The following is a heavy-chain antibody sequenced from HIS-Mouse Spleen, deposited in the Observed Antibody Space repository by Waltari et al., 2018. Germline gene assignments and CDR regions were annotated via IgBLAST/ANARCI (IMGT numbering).Heavy chain of an antibody. CDR2: ISISSSTI. D-gene: IGHD1-26*01. V-gene: IGHV3-48*01. CDR1: GFTFSSDS. CDR3: ARGASGSYYLVSVSDY. Sequence: EVQLVESGGGLVQPGGSLRLSCAASGFTFSSDSMNWVRQAPGKGLEWFSYISISSSTIYYADSVKGRFTISRDNAKNSLYLQMNSLRAEDTAVYYCARGASGSYYLVSVSDYWGQGTLVTVSS. J-gene: IGHJ4*02.